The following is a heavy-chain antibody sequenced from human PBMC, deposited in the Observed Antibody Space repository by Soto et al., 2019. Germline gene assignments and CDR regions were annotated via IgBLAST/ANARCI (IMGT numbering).Heavy chain of an antibody. CDR1: GFTFSSYG. Sequence: PGGSLRLSCAASGFTFSSYGMHWVRQAPGKGLEWVEVISYAGSNKYYADSVKGRCTIARDNSKNTRNLQMNSLRAEDTAVYYWAKDRHSSFLYYYYGMDVWGQGSTVTGS. CDR2: ISYAGSNK. V-gene: IGHV3-30*18. CDR3: AKDRHSSFLYYYYGMDV. D-gene: IGHD6-6*01. J-gene: IGHJ6*02.